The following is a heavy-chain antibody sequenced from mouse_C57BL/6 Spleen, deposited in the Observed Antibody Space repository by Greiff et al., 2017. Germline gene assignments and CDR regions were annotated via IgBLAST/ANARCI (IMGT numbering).Heavy chain of an antibody. CDR1: GYTFTDYY. D-gene: IGHD2-1*01. V-gene: IGHV1-19*01. J-gene: IGHJ4*01. CDR2: INPYNGGT. Sequence: VQLKQSGPVLVKPGASVKMSCKASGYTFTDYYMNWVKQSHGQSLEWIGVINPYNGGTSYNQKFKGKATVTVDKSSSTAYMELNSLTSEDSAVYKCARENGNYVYYYAMDYWGQGTSVTVSS. CDR3: ARENGNYVYYYAMDY.